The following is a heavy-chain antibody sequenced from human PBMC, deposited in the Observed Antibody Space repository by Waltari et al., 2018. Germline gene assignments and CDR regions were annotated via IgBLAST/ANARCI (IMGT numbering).Heavy chain of an antibody. Sequence: QVQLGQSGAEVRKPGSSVKVSCKASGGTFSSYAISWVRQATGQGLEWMGGISPIFGTANYAQKFQGRVTITADESTSTAYMELSSLRSEDTAVYYCARDRGGGSYHDYFDYWGQGTLVTVSS. CDR1: GGTFSSYA. V-gene: IGHV1-69*13. J-gene: IGHJ4*02. D-gene: IGHD1-26*01. CDR3: ARDRGGGSYHDYFDY. CDR2: ISPIFGTA.